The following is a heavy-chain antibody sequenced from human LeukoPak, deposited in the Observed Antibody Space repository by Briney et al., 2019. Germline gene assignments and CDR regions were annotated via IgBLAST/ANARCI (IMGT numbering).Heavy chain of an antibody. V-gene: IGHV4-39*07. D-gene: IGHD2-21*02. CDR2: IYYSGST. CDR3: ARGGFAHWVTAVGFEY. Sequence: SETLSLTCTVSGGSISSSSYYWGWIRQPPGKGLEWIGSIYYSGSTYYNPSLKSRVTISVDTSKNQFSLKLSSVTAADTAVYYCARGGFAHWVTAVGFEYWGQGTLVTVSS. J-gene: IGHJ4*02. CDR1: GGSISSSSYY.